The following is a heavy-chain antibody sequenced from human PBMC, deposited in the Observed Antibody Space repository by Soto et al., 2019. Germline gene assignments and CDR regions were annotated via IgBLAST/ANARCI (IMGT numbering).Heavy chain of an antibody. CDR1: GITFSSYA. CDR3: ARDKVPVY. J-gene: IGHJ4*02. Sequence: PGGSLRLSCAASGITFSSYAMYWVRQAPGKGLEWVAVISYDGSNKYYADSVKGRFTISRDNSKNTLYLQMDSLRAEDTAVYYCARDKVPVYWGQGTLVTVSS. CDR2: ISYDGSNK. V-gene: IGHV3-30*04.